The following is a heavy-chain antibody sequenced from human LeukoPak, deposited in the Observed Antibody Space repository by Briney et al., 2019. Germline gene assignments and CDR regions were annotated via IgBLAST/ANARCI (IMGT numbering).Heavy chain of an antibody. J-gene: IGHJ6*02. Sequence: ASVKVSCKASGYTFTSYYMHWVRQAPGQGLEWMGMINPSGGSTSYAQKFQGRVTITRDTSASTAYMELSSLRSEDTAVYYCAGLAAAGWYYYYYYGMDVWGQGTTVTVSS. V-gene: IGHV1-46*01. D-gene: IGHD6-13*01. CDR1: GYTFTSYY. CDR3: AGLAAAGWYYYYYYGMDV. CDR2: INPSGGST.